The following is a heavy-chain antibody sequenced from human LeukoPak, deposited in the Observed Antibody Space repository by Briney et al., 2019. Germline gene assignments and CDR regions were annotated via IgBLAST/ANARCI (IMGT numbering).Heavy chain of an antibody. CDR2: ISGSGGST. CDR3: AKESDGYYFTTSDY. D-gene: IGHD3-22*01. V-gene: IGHV3-23*01. Sequence: GGSLRLSCAASGFTFSSYAMSWVRQAPGKGLEWVSAISGSGGSTHYADSVKGRFTISRDNSKNTLYLQMNSLRAEDTAVYYCAKESDGYYFTTSDYWGQGTLVTVSS. CDR1: GFTFSSYA. J-gene: IGHJ4*02.